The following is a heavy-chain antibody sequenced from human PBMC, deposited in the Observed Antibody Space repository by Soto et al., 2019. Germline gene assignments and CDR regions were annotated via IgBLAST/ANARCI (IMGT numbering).Heavy chain of an antibody. CDR3: ATGMLIRGHHYMDA. Sequence: QVQLQQSGPGLVKPSQTLSLTCAISGDSVSGNRAAWNWIRQSPSRGLEWLGRTYYRSKWYIEYAPSMQGRMTINRDTSKNHFSLQLNSVTPEDTAVYYCATGMLIRGHHYMDAWGQGTSVTVSS. CDR2: TYYRSKWYI. D-gene: IGHD3-10*01. J-gene: IGHJ6*01. CDR1: GDSVSGNRAA. V-gene: IGHV6-1*01.